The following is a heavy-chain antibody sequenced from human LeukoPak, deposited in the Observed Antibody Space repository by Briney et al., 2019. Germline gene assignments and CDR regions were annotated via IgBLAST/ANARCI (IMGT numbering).Heavy chain of an antibody. CDR2: IYHSGST. D-gene: IGHD4-17*01. CDR1: GGSISSGGHH. Sequence: SEALSLTCTVSGGSISSGGHHWSWIRQHPGKGLEWIGYIYHSGSTYYNPSLKSRVTMSVDTSKNQFSLKVISVTAADTAVYYCARAYGDFTLFDCWGRGTLVTVSS. CDR3: ARAYGDFTLFDC. J-gene: IGHJ4*02. V-gene: IGHV4-31*03.